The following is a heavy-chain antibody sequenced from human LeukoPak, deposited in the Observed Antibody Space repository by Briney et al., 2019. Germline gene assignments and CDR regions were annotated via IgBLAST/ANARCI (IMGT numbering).Heavy chain of an antibody. D-gene: IGHD3/OR15-3a*01. CDR1: GFTFGNYW. Sequence: GGSLRLSCAASGFTFGNYWMNWVRQAPGKGLEWVANIKQDDSEKYYVASVKGRFTISRDNAKNSLYLQMDSLRAEDTAVYYCARDRFGPYYGMDVWGQGTTVIVSS. CDR3: ARDRFGPYYGMDV. J-gene: IGHJ6*02. CDR2: IKQDDSEK. V-gene: IGHV3-7*03.